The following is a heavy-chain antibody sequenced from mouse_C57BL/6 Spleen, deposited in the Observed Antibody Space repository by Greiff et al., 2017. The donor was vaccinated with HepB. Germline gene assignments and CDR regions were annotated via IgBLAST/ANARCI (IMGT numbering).Heavy chain of an antibody. V-gene: IGHV5-16*01. J-gene: IGHJ4*01. CDR3: ARDWDVGGYYAMDY. CDR2: INYDGSST. D-gene: IGHD4-1*01. Sequence: EVHLVESEGGLVQPGSSMKLSCTASGFTFSDYYMAWVRQVPEKGLEWVANINYDGSSTYYLDSLKSRFIISRDNDKNILYLQRSSLKSEDTATYYCARDWDVGGYYAMDYWGQGTSGTVSS. CDR1: GFTFSDYY.